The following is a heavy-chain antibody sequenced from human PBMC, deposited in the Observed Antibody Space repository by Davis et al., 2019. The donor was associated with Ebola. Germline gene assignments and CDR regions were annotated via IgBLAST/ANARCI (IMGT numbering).Heavy chain of an antibody. CDR3: ARVQWPVQFDS. V-gene: IGHV3-30-3*01. J-gene: IGHJ4*02. CDR2: ISFDGSNK. Sequence: GGSLRLSCAASGFTFSDYAMHWVRQAPGKGLEWVAVISFDGSNKYYVDSLKGRFTISRDNSKNTLYLQMNSLRTEDTAVYYCARVQWPVQFDSWGQGTPVTVSS. D-gene: IGHD6-19*01. CDR1: GFTFSDYA.